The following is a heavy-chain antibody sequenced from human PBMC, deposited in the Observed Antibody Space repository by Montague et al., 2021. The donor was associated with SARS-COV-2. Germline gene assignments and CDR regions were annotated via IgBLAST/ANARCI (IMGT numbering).Heavy chain of an antibody. J-gene: IGHJ5*02. Sequence: SETLSLTCAVYGGSFSAYYWSWIRQPPGKGLEWIGENNHSGSTNYNPSLKSRVTISVDTSKNQFSLKLSSVTAADTAVYYCARTDYISSWFGAKKWFDPWGQGTLVTVSS. CDR1: GGSFSAYY. D-gene: IGHD6-13*01. CDR2: NNHSGST. V-gene: IGHV4-34*01. CDR3: ARTDYISSWFGAKKWFDP.